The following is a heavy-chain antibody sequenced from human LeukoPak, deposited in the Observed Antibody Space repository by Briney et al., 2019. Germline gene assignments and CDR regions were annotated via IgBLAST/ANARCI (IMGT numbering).Heavy chain of an antibody. J-gene: IGHJ4*02. V-gene: IGHV3-48*04. D-gene: IGHD5-18*01. CDR2: ISSSYSTI. CDR1: GFTFSDFW. Sequence: GGSLRLSCAGSGFTFSDFWMTWVRQAPGKGLEWVSYISSSYSTIYYADSVKGRFTISRDNAKNSLYLQMNSLRAEDTAVYYCARGGGYNYGYSFDYWGQGALLTVSS. CDR3: ARGGGYNYGYSFDY.